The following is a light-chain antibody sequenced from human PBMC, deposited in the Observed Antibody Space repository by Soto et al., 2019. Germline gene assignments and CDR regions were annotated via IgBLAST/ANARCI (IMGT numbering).Light chain of an antibody. V-gene: IGKV1-39*01. CDR3: QQSDSNSYT. J-gene: IGKJ2*01. CDR1: QSMSDS. Sequence: DIQLTQSPSSLSASVGDRITITCRASQSMSDSLNWYQQKSGQAPKLLIYSASNLESGVPSRFSGGGSGTDFTLTISSLQPEDIGTYFCQQSDSNSYTFGQGTTLEIK. CDR2: SAS.